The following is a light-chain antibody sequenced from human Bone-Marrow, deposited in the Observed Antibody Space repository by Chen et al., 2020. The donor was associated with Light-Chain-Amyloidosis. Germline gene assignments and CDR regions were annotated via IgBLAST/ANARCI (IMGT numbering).Light chain of an antibody. J-gene: IGLJ3*02. CDR3: QSYQGSSQGV. CDR2: EDD. CDR1: SGSIATNY. V-gene: IGLV6-57*01. Sequence: NFMLTQPHSVSESPGKTVIISCTRSSGSIATNYVQWYQQRPGSSPTTVIYEDDQRPSGVPEPFSVSIDRSSNSASLTIYGLKTEDEADYYCQSYQGSSQGVFGGGTKLTVL.